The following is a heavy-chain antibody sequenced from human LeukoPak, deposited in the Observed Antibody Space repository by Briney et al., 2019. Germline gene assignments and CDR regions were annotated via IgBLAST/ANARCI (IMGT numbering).Heavy chain of an antibody. J-gene: IGHJ5*02. D-gene: IGHD3-22*01. Sequence: PSETLSLTCTVSGGSISSGDYYWSWIRQPPGKGLEWIGYIYYSGSTYYNPSLKSRVTISVDTSKNQFSLKLSSVTAADTAVYYCARVYHYDSSGENWFDPWGQGTLVTVSS. V-gene: IGHV4-30-4*01. CDR2: IYYSGST. CDR3: ARVYHYDSSGENWFDP. CDR1: GGSISSGDYY.